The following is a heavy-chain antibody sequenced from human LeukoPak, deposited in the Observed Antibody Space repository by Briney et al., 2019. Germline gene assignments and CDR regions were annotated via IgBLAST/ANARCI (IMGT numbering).Heavy chain of an antibody. CDR2: IIPIFGTA. D-gene: IGHD6-6*01. J-gene: IGHJ6*03. CDR1: GGTFSSYA. V-gene: IGHV1-69*06. Sequence: GASVKVSCKASGGTFSSYAISWVRQAPGQGLEWMGGIIPIFGTANYAQKFQGRVTITADKSTSTAYMELSSLRSEDTAVYYCASVPTIAARRRYYYYMDVWGKGTTVTVSS. CDR3: ASVPTIAARRRYYYYMDV.